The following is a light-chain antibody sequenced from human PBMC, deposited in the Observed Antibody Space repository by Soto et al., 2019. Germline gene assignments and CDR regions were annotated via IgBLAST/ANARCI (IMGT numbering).Light chain of an antibody. V-gene: IGKV3-11*01. Sequence: EIVLTQSPATLSLSPGERATLSCRASQSVSSYLAWYQQKPGQAPRLLIYDASNRATGIPARFSGSGSGTDFTLTIGSLEPEGFAVYYCQQRSNWPRYTFGQGTKLEIK. J-gene: IGKJ2*01. CDR1: QSVSSY. CDR2: DAS. CDR3: QQRSNWPRYT.